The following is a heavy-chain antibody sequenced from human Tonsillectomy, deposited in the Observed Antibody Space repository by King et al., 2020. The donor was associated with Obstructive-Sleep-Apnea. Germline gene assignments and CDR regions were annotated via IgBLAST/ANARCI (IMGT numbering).Heavy chain of an antibody. CDR2: IKQDGSEK. CDR3: ARDCSSTSCSWGY. D-gene: IGHD2-2*01. Sequence: VQLVESGGGLVQPGGSLRLSCAASGFTFSSYWMSWVRQAPGKGLEWVANIKQDGSEKYYVDSVKGRFTISIDNAKNSLYLQMNSLRAEDTAVYYCARDCSSTSCSWGYWGQGTLVTVSS. CDR1: GFTFSSYW. J-gene: IGHJ4*02. V-gene: IGHV3-7*01.